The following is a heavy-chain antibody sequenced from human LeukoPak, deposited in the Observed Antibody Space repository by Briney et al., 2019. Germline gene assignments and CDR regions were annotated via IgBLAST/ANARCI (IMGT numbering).Heavy chain of an antibody. V-gene: IGHV1-2*02. CDR3: ATDPLIVVVPAAMGEAQDY. D-gene: IGHD2-2*01. CDR1: GYTFTGYY. Sequence: ASVKVSCKASGYTFTGYYMHWVRQAPGQGLEWMGWINPNSGGTNYAQKSQGRVTMTRDTSISTAYMELSRLRSDDTAVYYCATDPLIVVVPAAMGEAQDYWGQGTLVTVSS. CDR2: INPNSGGT. J-gene: IGHJ4*02.